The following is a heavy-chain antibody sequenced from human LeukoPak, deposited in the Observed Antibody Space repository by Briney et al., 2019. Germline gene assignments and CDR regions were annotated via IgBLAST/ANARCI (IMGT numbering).Heavy chain of an antibody. CDR3: TRDFWGIDY. J-gene: IGHJ4*02. Sequence: GGSLRLSCAASGFTFSSYWMYWVRQAPAKGLVWVSHIGRDGDNTNYADSVKGRFTVSRDNTKNTLYLHMKSLRAEDTAVYFCTRDFWGIDYWGQGTLVTVSS. D-gene: IGHD7-27*01. CDR2: IGRDGDNT. V-gene: IGHV3-74*01. CDR1: GFTFSSYW.